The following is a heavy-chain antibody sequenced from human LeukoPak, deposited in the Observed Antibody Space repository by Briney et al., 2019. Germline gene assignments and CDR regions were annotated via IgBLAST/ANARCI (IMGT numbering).Heavy chain of an antibody. CDR1: GFTFSDYW. CDR3: ARAYYDFWSGYYMDV. V-gene: IGHV3-74*01. D-gene: IGHD3-3*01. Sequence: PGGSLRLSCAASGFTFSDYWMHWVRQAPGKGLVWVSQTNTDGTITDYADSAKGRFTISRDNAKKTLNLQMNSLRAEDTAVYYCARAYYDFWSGYYMDVWGKGTTVTVSS. CDR2: TNTDGTIT. J-gene: IGHJ6*03.